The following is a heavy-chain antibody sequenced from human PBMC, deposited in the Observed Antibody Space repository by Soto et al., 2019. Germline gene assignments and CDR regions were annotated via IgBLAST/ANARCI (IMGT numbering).Heavy chain of an antibody. D-gene: IGHD5-12*01. Sequence: QSGVSLRLSCAASGFTFSSYAMSWVRQAQGKGLEWVSAISGSGGSTYYADSVKGRFTISRDNSKNTLYLQMNSLRAEDTAVYYCAKTDSSRGYSGYAYKLGPFDYWGQGTLVTVSS. J-gene: IGHJ4*02. CDR3: AKTDSSRGYSGYAYKLGPFDY. CDR1: GFTFSSYA. CDR2: ISGSGGST. V-gene: IGHV3-23*01.